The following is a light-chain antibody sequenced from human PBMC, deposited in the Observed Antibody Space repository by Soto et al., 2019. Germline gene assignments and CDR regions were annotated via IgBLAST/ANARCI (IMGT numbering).Light chain of an antibody. Sequence: QSVLTQPPSASGSPGQSVTISCTGTSSDVGGYNYVSWYQQHPGKAPKLMIYEVSKRPSGVPDRFSASKSGNTASLTVSGLQAEDEADYYCTSYAGSNSYVFGTGTKDTDL. CDR3: TSYAGSNSYV. V-gene: IGLV2-8*01. CDR2: EVS. J-gene: IGLJ1*01. CDR1: SSDVGGYNY.